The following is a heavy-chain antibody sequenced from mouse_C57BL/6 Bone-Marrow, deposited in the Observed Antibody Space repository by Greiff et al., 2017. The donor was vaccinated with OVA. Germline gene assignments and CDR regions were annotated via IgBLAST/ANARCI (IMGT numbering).Heavy chain of an antibody. Sequence: VQLVESGAELARPGASVKLSCKASGYTFTSYGISWVKQRTGQGLEWIGEIYPRSGNTYYNEKFKGKATLTADKSSSTAYMELRSLTSEDSAVYFCAREDLNYYGSSYAMDYWGQGTSVTVSS. CDR2: IYPRSGNT. D-gene: IGHD1-1*01. CDR1: GYTFTSYG. V-gene: IGHV1-81*01. CDR3: AREDLNYYGSSYAMDY. J-gene: IGHJ4*01.